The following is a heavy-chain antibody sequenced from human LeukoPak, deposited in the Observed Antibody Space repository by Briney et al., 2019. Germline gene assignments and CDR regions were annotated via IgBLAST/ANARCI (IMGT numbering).Heavy chain of an antibody. CDR2: ITNDGSST. CDR3: ARDPASGGFDS. D-gene: IGHD2-15*01. CDR1: GLTFSSHW. Sequence: GGSLRLSCAASGLTFSSHWMHWVRQAPGKGLVWVSRITNDGSSTTYADSVKGRSTISRDNAKNMLYLQVNSLRDEDTAVYYCARDPASGGFDSWGQGILVTVSS. V-gene: IGHV3-74*01. J-gene: IGHJ4*02.